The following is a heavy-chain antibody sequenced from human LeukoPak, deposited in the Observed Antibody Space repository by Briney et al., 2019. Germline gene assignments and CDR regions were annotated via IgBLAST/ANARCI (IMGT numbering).Heavy chain of an antibody. Sequence: GGSLRLSCVASGFSFSNASMTWVRQAPGKGLECVCRIKTKTDGGTTDCAAPVKGRFTISRDDSKNTLYLQMNSLKTEDTAVYYCEDHAYRGQGTLVTVSS. CDR1: GFSFSNAS. V-gene: IGHV3-15*01. J-gene: IGHJ4*02. CDR3: EDHAY. CDR2: IKTKTDGGTT.